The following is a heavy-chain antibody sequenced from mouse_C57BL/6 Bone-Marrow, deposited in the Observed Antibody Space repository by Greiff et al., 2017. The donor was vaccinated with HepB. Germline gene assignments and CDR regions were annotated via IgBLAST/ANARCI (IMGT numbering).Heavy chain of an antibody. CDR1: GFTFSDYG. CDR3: ARTTVVAPYYFDY. D-gene: IGHD1-1*01. CDR2: ISSGSSTI. V-gene: IGHV5-17*01. J-gene: IGHJ2*01. Sequence: EVNVVDSGGGLVKPGGSLKLSCAASGFTFSDYGMHWVRQAPEKGLEWVAYISSGSSTIYYADTVKGRFTISRDKAKNTLFLQMTSLRSEDTAMYYCARTTVVAPYYFDYWGQGTTLTVSS.